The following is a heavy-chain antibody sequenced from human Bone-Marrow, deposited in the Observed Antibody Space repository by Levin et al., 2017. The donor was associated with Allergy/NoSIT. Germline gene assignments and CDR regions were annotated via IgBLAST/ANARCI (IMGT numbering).Heavy chain of an antibody. CDR3: AAHKWNKGLDV. V-gene: IGHV1-24*01. Sequence: GESLKISCKVSGYTLIELSMHWVRQAPGKGLEWLGGFDPENGETVYAQKFQGRVTMTEDSSTDTAYMDMSSLRSEDTAVYYCAAHKWNKGLDVWGQGTMVTVSS. D-gene: IGHD1/OR15-1a*01. CDR2: FDPENGET. J-gene: IGHJ3*01. CDR1: GYTLIELS.